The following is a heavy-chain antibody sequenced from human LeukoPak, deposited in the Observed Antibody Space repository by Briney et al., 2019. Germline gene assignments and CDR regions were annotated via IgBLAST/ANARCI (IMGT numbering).Heavy chain of an antibody. Sequence: SETLSLTCADYGGSFSGYYWSWIRQPPGKGLEWIGEINHSGSTNYNPSLKSRVTISVDTSKNQFSLKLSSVTAADTAVYYCATLMTTVTTSGYYFDYWGQGTLVTVSS. J-gene: IGHJ4*02. V-gene: IGHV4-34*01. CDR2: INHSGST. CDR3: ATLMTTVTTSGYYFDY. CDR1: GGSFSGYY. D-gene: IGHD4-17*01.